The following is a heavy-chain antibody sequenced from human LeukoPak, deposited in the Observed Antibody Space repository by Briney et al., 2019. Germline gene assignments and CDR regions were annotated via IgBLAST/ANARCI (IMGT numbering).Heavy chain of an antibody. J-gene: IGHJ4*02. CDR3: AKAPVTTCSGAYCYPFDY. CDR1: GFTLSSYA. CDR2: ISVSGNT. D-gene: IGHD2-15*01. V-gene: IGHV3-23*01. Sequence: GGSLRLSCAASGFTLSSYAMSWVHQGPGKGLEWVSAISVSGNTYHADSVKGRFTISRDSSKSTLYLQMNSLRAGDAAVYYCAKAPVTTCSGAYCYPFDYWSQGTLVTVSS.